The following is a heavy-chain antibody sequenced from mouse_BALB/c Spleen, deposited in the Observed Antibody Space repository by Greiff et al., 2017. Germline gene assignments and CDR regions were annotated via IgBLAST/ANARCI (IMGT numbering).Heavy chain of an antibody. V-gene: IGHV14-4*02. J-gene: IGHJ2*01. CDR3: NAQLTGTWYFDY. CDR1: GFNIKDYY. Sequence: VQLQQSGAELVRSGASVKLSCTASGFNIKDYYMHWVKQRPEQGLEWIGWIDPENGDTEYAPKFQGKATMTADTSSNTAYLQLSSLTSEDTAVYYSNAQLTGTWYFDYWGQGTTLTVSS. CDR2: IDPENGDT. D-gene: IGHD4-1*01.